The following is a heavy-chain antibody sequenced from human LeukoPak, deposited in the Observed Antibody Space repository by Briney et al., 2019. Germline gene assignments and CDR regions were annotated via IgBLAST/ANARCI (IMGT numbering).Heavy chain of an antibody. V-gene: IGHV4-59*01. Sequence: SETLSLTCTVSGGSISSYYWSWIRQPPGKGLEWIGYIYYSGSTYYNPSLKSRVTISVDTSKNQFSLKLSSVTAADTAVYYCARSLSPGIAVAWGQGTLVTVSS. CDR3: ARSLSPGIAVA. CDR1: GGSISSYY. D-gene: IGHD6-19*01. J-gene: IGHJ4*02. CDR2: IYYSGST.